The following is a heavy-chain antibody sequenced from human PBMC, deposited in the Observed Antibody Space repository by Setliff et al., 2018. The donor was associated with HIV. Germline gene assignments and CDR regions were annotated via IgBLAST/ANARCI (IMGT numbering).Heavy chain of an antibody. CDR2: INGDGSST. Sequence: QPGGSLRLSCAASGFTFSSYWMHWVRQAPGKGLVWVSRINGDGSSTTYANSVKGRFTISRDNAKNTLYLQMNSLRAEDTAVYYCARGGSYSHGAFDIWGQGTMVTVSS. V-gene: IGHV3-74*01. CDR3: ARGGSYSHGAFDI. CDR1: GFTFSSYW. J-gene: IGHJ3*02. D-gene: IGHD1-26*01.